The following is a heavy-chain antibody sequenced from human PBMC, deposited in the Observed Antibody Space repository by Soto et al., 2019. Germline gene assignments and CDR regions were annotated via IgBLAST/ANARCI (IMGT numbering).Heavy chain of an antibody. Sequence: EVQLVESGGGLVQPGGSLRLSCAASGFTFSDHYMDWVRQAPGKGLEWVGRTRNKANSYTTEYAASVKGRFTISRDDSTNSLYLQMNSLKTEDTAVYYCARGGGAVGASPYYYYGMDVWGQGTTVTVSS. CDR1: GFTFSDHY. J-gene: IGHJ6*02. V-gene: IGHV3-72*01. CDR3: ARGGGAVGASPYYYYGMDV. CDR2: TRNKANSYTT. D-gene: IGHD1-26*01.